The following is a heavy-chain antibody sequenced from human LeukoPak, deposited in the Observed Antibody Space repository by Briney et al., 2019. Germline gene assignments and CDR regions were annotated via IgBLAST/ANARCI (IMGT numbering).Heavy chain of an antibody. CDR2: ISTYNGNT. CDR3: ARAWGEDIAARPYYFDY. CDR1: GYTFTNYH. V-gene: IGHV1-18*01. Sequence: ASVNVSCMASGYTFTNYHISWVRQPPAKGLDWMGWISTYNGNTNYAPKLRGRVTMTTDTSTSTAYVELRSLRSDDTAVYYCARAWGEDIAARPYYFDYWGEGTLVTVSS. J-gene: IGHJ4*02. D-gene: IGHD6-6*01.